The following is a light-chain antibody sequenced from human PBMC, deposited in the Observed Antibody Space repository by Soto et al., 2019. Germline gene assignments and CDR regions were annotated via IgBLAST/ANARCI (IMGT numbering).Light chain of an antibody. J-gene: IGLJ1*01. V-gene: IGLV2-14*03. CDR1: SSDVGGYNH. Sequence: QSALTQPASVSGSPGQSITISCTGTSSDVGGYNHVSWYQQHPGKAPKLMIYDVSNRPSGVSNRFSGSKSGNTASLTISGLQAEDEADYYCTSYTSSFTPYVFGTGTKLTVL. CDR2: DVS. CDR3: TSYTSSFTPYV.